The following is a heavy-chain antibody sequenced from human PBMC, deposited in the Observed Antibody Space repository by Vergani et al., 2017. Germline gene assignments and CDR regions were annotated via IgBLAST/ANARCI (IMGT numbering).Heavy chain of an antibody. CDR1: GFSLSNARMG. D-gene: IGHD2-15*01. CDR3: ERITYSDYYYYYMDV. Sequence: QVTLKESGPVLVKPTETLTLTCTVSGFSLSNARMGVSWIRQPPGKALEWLVHIFSNDEKSYSTSLKIRLTISKDTSKSQVVLTMTNMDPVDTATYYCERITYSDYYYYYMDVWGKGTTVTVSS. V-gene: IGHV2-26*01. CDR2: IFSNDEK. J-gene: IGHJ6*03.